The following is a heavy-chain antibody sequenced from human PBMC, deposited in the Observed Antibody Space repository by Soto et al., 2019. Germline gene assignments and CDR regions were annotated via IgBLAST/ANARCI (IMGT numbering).Heavy chain of an antibody. CDR2: ISSSSSYI. V-gene: IGHV3-21*01. J-gene: IGHJ2*01. D-gene: IGHD6-13*01. CDR3: ARDQIAAAGWYFDL. CDR1: GFTFSSYS. Sequence: EVQLVESGGGLVKPGGSLRLSCAASGFTFSSYSMNWVRQAPGKGLEWVSSISSSSSYIYYADSVKGRFTISRDNAKNSLYLQMNSLRAEDTAVYYCARDQIAAAGWYFDLWGRGILVTVSS.